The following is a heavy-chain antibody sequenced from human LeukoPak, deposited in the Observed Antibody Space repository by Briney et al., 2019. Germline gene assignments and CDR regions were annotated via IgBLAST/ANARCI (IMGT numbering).Heavy chain of an antibody. CDR3: ARGGAARLHFQN. CDR1: GCSISTYY. D-gene: IGHD6-6*01. CDR2: IYHSGST. J-gene: IGHJ1*01. Sequence: PSETLSLPCTVSGCSISTYYWNWIRQPPRKGLEWIGYIYHSGSTNYNPSLQSRVTISVDTSKNQFSLNLNSVTAADTAVYYCARGGAARLHFQNWGQGTLVTVSS. V-gene: IGHV4-59*01.